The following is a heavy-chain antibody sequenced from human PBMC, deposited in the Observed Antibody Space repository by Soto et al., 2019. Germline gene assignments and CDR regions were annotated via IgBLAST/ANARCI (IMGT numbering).Heavy chain of an antibody. V-gene: IGHV4-59*01. CDR3: ARGVYNSNFRIDY. CDR2: IYYSGST. D-gene: IGHD6-19*01. Sequence: PSETLSLTCTFSGGSISSYYCSWIRQPPGKGLEYIGYIYYSGSTNYNPSLKSRVTISVDTSKNQFSLKLSSVTAADTAVYYCARGVYNSNFRIDYWGQGTLVTVSS. J-gene: IGHJ4*02. CDR1: GGSISSYY.